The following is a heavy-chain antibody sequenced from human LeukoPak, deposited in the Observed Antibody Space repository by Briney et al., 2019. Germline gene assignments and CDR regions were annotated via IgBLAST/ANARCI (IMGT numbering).Heavy chain of an antibody. CDR3: ARESYGSRSYDYYYYYMDV. V-gene: IGHV4-59*12. D-gene: IGHD3-10*01. J-gene: IGHJ6*03. CDR2: IYYSGST. CDR1: GGSLSSYY. Sequence: SETLSLTCTVSGGSLSSYYWSWIRQPPGKGLEWIGYIYYSGSTNYNPSLKTRVTISVDTSKNQFSLKLSSVTAADTAVYYCARESYGSRSYDYYYYYMDVWGKGTTVTVSS.